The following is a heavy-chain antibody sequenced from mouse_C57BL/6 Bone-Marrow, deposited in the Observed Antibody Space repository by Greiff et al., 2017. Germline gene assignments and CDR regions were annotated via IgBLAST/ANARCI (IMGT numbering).Heavy chain of an antibody. CDR2: IDPSDSYT. CDR3: ARRWLYYGNDYYAMDY. Sequence: VQLQQSGAELVMPGASVKLSCKASGYTFTSYWMHWVKQRPGQGLEWIGEIDPSDSYTNYNQKFKGKSTLTVDKSSSTAYMQLSSLTSEDSAVYYCARRWLYYGNDYYAMDYWGQGTSVTVSS. V-gene: IGHV1-69*01. D-gene: IGHD2-1*01. J-gene: IGHJ4*01. CDR1: GYTFTSYW.